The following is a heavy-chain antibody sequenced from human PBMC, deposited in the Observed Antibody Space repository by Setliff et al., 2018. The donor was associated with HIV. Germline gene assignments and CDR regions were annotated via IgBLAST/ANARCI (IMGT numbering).Heavy chain of an antibody. CDR2: INPHSGDT. Sequence: ASVKVSCTASGYTFTGYYMHWVRQAPGQGLEWMGWINPHSGDTNYAQKFQDRVTMTRDTSVNIAYMQLSRLRSDDTAVYYCARAPTLFGVEYYYYFGMDVWG. CDR1: GYTFTGYY. CDR3: ARAPTLFGVEYYYYFGMDV. D-gene: IGHD3-3*01. V-gene: IGHV1-2*02. J-gene: IGHJ6*01.